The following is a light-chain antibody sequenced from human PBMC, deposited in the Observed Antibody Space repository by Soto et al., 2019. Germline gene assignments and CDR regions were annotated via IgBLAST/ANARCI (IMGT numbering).Light chain of an antibody. CDR3: QQYSASPRT. Sequence: PGERATLSCRASRTVDGNYLAWYHQKPGQAPRLLIHSASTRAPGIPDRFSASGAGTDFTLTISRLEPEDSAVYYCQQYSASPRTLGPGTKVDIK. J-gene: IGKJ3*01. CDR1: RTVDGNY. CDR2: SAS. V-gene: IGKV3-20*01.